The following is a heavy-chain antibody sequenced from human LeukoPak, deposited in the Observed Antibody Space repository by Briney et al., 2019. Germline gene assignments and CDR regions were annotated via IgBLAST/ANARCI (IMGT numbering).Heavy chain of an antibody. CDR2: ISTSSSYI. V-gene: IGHV3-21*01. D-gene: IGHD4-17*01. CDR1: GFTFSDHY. J-gene: IGHJ4*02. CDR3: ARNRGDPSYLDY. Sequence: PGGSLRLSCAASGFTFSDHYMDWVRQAPGKGLEWVSSISTSSSYIYYADSVKGRFTISRNNPKNSLYLQMNSLKAEDTAVYYCARNRGDPSYLDYWGQGTLVTVSS.